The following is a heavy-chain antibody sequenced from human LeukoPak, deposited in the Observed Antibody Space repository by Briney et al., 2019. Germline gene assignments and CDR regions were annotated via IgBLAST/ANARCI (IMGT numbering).Heavy chain of an antibody. D-gene: IGHD3-22*01. V-gene: IGHV4-61*02. J-gene: IGHJ5*02. CDR3: ARVSVRGSGYYP. Sequence: SQTLSLTCTVSGGSISSGSYYWSWIRQPAGKGLEWIGRIYTSGSTNYNPSLKSRVTISVDTSENQFSLKLSSVTAADTAVYYCARVSVRGSGYYPWGQGTLVTASS. CDR2: IYTSGST. CDR1: GGSISSGSYY.